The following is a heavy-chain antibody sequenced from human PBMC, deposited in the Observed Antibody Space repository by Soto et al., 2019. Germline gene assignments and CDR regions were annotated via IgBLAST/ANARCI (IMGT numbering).Heavy chain of an antibody. CDR2: IGTLGDT. Sequence: EVGLVESGGGLVQPGGSLRLSCAASGFTFSDYDLHWVRQGTEKGLEWVAGIGTLGDTYYAGSVRGRLIISRENAKNSVYIEMKNLRVGDTGLYYCVRGRSKHFYWRHPPKFDPWGQGTLVT. CDR1: GFTFSDYD. J-gene: IGHJ5*02. D-gene: IGHD3-3*01. CDR3: VRGRSKHFYWRHPPKFDP. V-gene: IGHV3-13*01.